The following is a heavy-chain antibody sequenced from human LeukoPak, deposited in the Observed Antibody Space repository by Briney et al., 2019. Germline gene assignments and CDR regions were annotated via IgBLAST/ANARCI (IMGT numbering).Heavy chain of an antibody. J-gene: IGHJ3*02. CDR2: IYYSGST. CDR3: ARYCSGGSCVDAFDI. CDR1: GGSISSSSYY. V-gene: IGHV4-39*01. D-gene: IGHD2-15*01. Sequence: SETLSLTCTVSGGSISSSSYYWGWIRQPPGKGLEWIGSIYYSGSTYYNPSLKSRVTISVDTSKNQFFLKLSSVTAADTAVYYCARYCSGGSCVDAFDIWGQGTMVTVSS.